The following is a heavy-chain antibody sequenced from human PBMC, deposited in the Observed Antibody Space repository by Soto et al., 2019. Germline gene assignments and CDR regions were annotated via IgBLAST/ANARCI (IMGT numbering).Heavy chain of an antibody. V-gene: IGHV4-31*03. D-gene: IGHD4-17*01. CDR3: ARGSVYGDSPRGDEGRDY. Sequence: QVQLQESGPGLVKPSQTLSLTCTVSGGSISSGGYYWSWIRQHPGKGLEWIGYIYYSGSTYYNPSLKSRVTISVDTSKNQFSLKLSSVTAADTAVYYCARGSVYGDSPRGDEGRDYWGQGTLVTVSS. CDR2: IYYSGST. J-gene: IGHJ4*02. CDR1: GGSISSGGYY.